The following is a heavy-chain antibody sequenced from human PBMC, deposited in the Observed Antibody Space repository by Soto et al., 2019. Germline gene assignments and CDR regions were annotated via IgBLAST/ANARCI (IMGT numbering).Heavy chain of an antibody. D-gene: IGHD3-9*01. CDR3: ARESHDILTGPPWVWYFDL. J-gene: IGHJ2*01. Sequence: QVQLQQWGAGPLRPLETLSLTCGVSGGSFSGYYWAWIRQSPGKGLEWIGEINDRGSINYNPSLKSRLSISVAPSKNHYSLNLRSVTAADTAVYYCARESHDILTGPPWVWYFDLWGRGTLVTVSS. CDR1: GGSFSGYY. V-gene: IGHV4-34*01. CDR2: INDRGSI.